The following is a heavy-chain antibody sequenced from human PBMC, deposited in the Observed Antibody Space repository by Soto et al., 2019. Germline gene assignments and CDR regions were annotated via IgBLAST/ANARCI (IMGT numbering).Heavy chain of an antibody. Sequence: GGSLRLSCAASGFSFSAYRMNWVRQAPGKGLEWVAFITSSSSSMYYAGSVKGRFTISRDNAQNALFPQMNSLTDEDTAVYYCARDWTYCSGGSCYYGMDVWGQGTTVTVSS. J-gene: IGHJ6*02. CDR2: ITSSSSSM. CDR3: ARDWTYCSGGSCYYGMDV. V-gene: IGHV3-48*02. CDR1: GFSFSAYR. D-gene: IGHD2-15*01.